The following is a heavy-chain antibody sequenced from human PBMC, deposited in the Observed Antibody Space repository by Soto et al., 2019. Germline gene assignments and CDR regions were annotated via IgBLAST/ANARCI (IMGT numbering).Heavy chain of an antibody. CDR2: ISAYNGNT. D-gene: IGHD3-3*01. CDR1: GYTFTSYG. Sequence: ASVKVSCKASGYTFTSYGISWVRQAPGQGLEWMGWISAYNGNTNYAQKLQGRVTMTTDTSTSTAYMELGSLRSDDTAVYYCARALQYDFWSGYFDNWFDPWGQGTLVTVSS. J-gene: IGHJ5*02. V-gene: IGHV1-18*04. CDR3: ARALQYDFWSGYFDNWFDP.